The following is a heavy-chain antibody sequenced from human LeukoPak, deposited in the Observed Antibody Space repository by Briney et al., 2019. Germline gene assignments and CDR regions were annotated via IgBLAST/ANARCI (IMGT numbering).Heavy chain of an antibody. Sequence: PSETLSLTCTVSGGSISSYYRSWIRQPPGKGLEWIGYIYYSGSTNYNPSLKSRVTISVDTSKNQFSLKLSSVTAADTAVYYCARGSSWELLAFNFDCWGQGTLVTVSS. V-gene: IGHV4-59*01. D-gene: IGHD1-26*01. CDR1: GGSISSYY. CDR3: ARGSSWELLAFNFDC. CDR2: IYYSGST. J-gene: IGHJ4*02.